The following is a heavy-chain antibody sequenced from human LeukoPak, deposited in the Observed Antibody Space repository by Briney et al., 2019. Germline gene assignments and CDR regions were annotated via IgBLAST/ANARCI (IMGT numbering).Heavy chain of an antibody. CDR2: IYYSGST. D-gene: IGHD2-8*01. CDR3: ARGGGYCTNNVCPPWFDP. J-gene: IGHJ5*02. CDR1: GGSISSYY. Sequence: PSETLSLTCTVSGGSISSYYWSWVRQPPGKGLEWIGYIYYSGSTNYNPSLKSRVTISVDTSKNQFSLKLSSVTAADTAVYYCARGGGYCTNNVCPPWFDPWGQGALVTVS. V-gene: IGHV4-59*12.